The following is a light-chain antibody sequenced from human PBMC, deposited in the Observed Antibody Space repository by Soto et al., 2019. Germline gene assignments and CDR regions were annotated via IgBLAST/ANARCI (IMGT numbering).Light chain of an antibody. CDR1: QSVNSSY. CDR2: GAS. CDR3: QSYGRSQWT. J-gene: IGKJ1*01. V-gene: IGKV3-20*01. Sequence: VFTHSPCTLYFSLFERVTLSWMASQSVNSSYLAWYQHKPGQAPRLLIYGASTRATGIPDRFSGSGSGTDFTLTISRLEPEDFAVYFCQSYGRSQWTCGKGNTGDIK.